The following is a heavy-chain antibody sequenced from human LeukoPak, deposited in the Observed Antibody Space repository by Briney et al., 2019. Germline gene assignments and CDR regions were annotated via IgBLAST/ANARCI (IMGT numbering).Heavy chain of an antibody. Sequence: AESLTLSCAVSGFTVSTNYMSWLRQAPGKGLEWVSVIYGGDSTYYTHSVKGRFTISRDNSKNTLYLQMNSLRAEDTAIYYGARDRDGYNPFDYWGEGTLVTVSS. CDR2: IYGGDST. V-gene: IGHV3-53*01. CDR1: GFTVSTNY. CDR3: ARDRDGYNPFDY. J-gene: IGHJ4*02. D-gene: IGHD5-24*01.